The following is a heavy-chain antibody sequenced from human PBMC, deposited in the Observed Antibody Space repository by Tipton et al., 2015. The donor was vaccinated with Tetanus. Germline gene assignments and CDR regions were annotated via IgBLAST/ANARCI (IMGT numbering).Heavy chain of an antibody. J-gene: IGHJ4*02. CDR3: ASWDCGYCSGGSRPLHCNNDY. D-gene: IGHD2-15*01. V-gene: IGHV1-18*01. Sequence: VQLVQSGAEVKKPGASVKVSCKASGYTFTSYGISWVRQAPGQGLEWMGWISAYNGNTNYAQKLQGRVTMTTDTSTSTAYMELRSLRSDDTAVYYCASWDCGYCSGGSRPLHCNNDYWGQGTLVTVSS. CDR1: GYTFTSYG. CDR2: ISAYNGNT.